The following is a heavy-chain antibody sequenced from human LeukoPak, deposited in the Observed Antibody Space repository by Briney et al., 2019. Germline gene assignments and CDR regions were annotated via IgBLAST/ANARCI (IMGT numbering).Heavy chain of an antibody. J-gene: IGHJ4*02. V-gene: IGHV1-2*02. CDR3: ARDWVVRGYQLLYDY. Sequence: ASVKVSCKASGYTFTGYYMHWVRQAPGQGLEWMGWINPNSGGTNYAQKFQGRVTMTRDTSISTAYMELSRLRSDDTAVYYCARDWVVRGYQLLYDYWGQGTLVTVSS. D-gene: IGHD2-2*02. CDR1: GYTFTGYY. CDR2: INPNSGGT.